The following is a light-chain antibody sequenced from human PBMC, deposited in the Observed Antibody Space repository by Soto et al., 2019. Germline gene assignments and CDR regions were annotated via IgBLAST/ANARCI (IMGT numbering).Light chain of an antibody. V-gene: IGKV3-20*01. Sequence: EIVLTQSPGILSLSPGERVTLSCRASQSVSSTYFAWYRHAPGLSPRLLIYGASNRATGVPDRFSGSYSGTDFTLTISRLEPEDFAVYYCQYYESSAYTFGQGTKLEI. CDR2: GAS. CDR3: QYYESSAYT. CDR1: QSVSSTY. J-gene: IGKJ2*01.